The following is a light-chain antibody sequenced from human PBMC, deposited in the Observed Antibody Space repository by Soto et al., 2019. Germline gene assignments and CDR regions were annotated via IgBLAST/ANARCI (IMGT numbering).Light chain of an antibody. Sequence: DIQVTQSPASLSASVGDRVTITCRASESIRTYANWYQQHPGRAPKLLIFGAANLQNGVPPRFGVSGSGTDFSLSISGLQVEDFATYYCQQTHTAPYTFGQGTKVDSK. CDR2: GAA. CDR1: ESIRTY. J-gene: IGKJ1*01. CDR3: QQTHTAPYT. V-gene: IGKV1-39*01.